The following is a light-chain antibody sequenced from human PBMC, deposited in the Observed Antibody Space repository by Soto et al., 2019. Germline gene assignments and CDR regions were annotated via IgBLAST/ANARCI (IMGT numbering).Light chain of an antibody. CDR1: QDVSTW. J-gene: IGKJ4*01. V-gene: IGKV1-12*01. Sequence: DFQMTQSPSSVSASVGDRVTITCRASQDVSTWLAWYQQKPGKAPDLLIYAASTLQSGVPSRFSGSGSGTDFTLTILSLQPEDVATYHCQQANAFPITFGAGTKVEIK. CDR2: AAS. CDR3: QQANAFPIT.